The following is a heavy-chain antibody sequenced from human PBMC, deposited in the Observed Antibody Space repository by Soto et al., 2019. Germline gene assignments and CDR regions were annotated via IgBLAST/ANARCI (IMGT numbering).Heavy chain of an antibody. Sequence: SETLCIPCVVYVGSFSVYYWSWIGQPPGNGLDWIGEINHSGSTNYNPSLKSRVTISVDTPKNQFCVKLRSVTAAETAVYYCARGRGDWNYGRSTAAGHHNWFDPWGQGTLVTVSS. J-gene: IGHJ5*02. CDR2: INHSGST. V-gene: IGHV4-34*01. D-gene: IGHD1-7*01. CDR3: ARGRGDWNYGRSTAAGHHNWFDP. CDR1: VGSFSVYY.